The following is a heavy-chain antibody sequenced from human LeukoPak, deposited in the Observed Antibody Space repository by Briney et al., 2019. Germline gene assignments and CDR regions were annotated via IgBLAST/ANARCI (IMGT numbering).Heavy chain of an antibody. J-gene: IGHJ4*02. CDR2: IYSGGST. D-gene: IGHD2-21*02. Sequence: PGGSLRLSCAASGFTVSSNYMSWVRQAPGKGLEWVSVIYSGGSTCYADSVKGRFTISRDNSKNTLYLQMNSLRAEDTAVYYCARGVVVTATYDYWGQGTLVTVSS. V-gene: IGHV3-53*01. CDR3: ARGVVVTATYDY. CDR1: GFTVSSNY.